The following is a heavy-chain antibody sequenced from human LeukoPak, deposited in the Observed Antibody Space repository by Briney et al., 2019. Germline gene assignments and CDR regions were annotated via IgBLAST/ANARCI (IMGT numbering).Heavy chain of an antibody. Sequence: GGSLRLSCAASGFTFSSYSMNWVRQAPGKGLEWVSSISSSSSYIYYADSVKGRFTISRDNAKNSLYLQINSLRAEDTAVYYCARAVLYSSGWYSSPDDYGGQGTLVTVSP. CDR3: ARAVLYSSGWYSSPDDY. CDR2: ISSSSSYI. D-gene: IGHD6-19*01. V-gene: IGHV3-21*01. J-gene: IGHJ4*02. CDR1: GFTFSSYS.